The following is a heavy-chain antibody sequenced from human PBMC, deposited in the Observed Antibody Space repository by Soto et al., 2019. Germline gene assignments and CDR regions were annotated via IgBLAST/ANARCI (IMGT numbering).Heavy chain of an antibody. J-gene: IGHJ4*02. Sequence: GGSLRLSCAASGFTFSSYSMNWVRQAPGKGLEWVSYISSSSSTIYYADSVKGRFTISRDNAKNSLYLQMNSLRAEDTAVYYCARDPRSGSYYYFDYWGQGTLVTVSS. D-gene: IGHD1-26*01. CDR1: GFTFSSYS. CDR3: ARDPRSGSYYYFDY. V-gene: IGHV3-48*04. CDR2: ISSSSSTI.